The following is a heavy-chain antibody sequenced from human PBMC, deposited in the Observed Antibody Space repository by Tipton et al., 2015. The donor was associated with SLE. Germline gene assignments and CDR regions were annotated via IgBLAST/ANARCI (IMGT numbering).Heavy chain of an antibody. V-gene: IGHV4-59*01. Sequence: TLSLTCTVSGDSLSGYYWNWIRQPPGKGLEWIGYIYDRGRANYNPSFKSRVTMSVDTSKNQFSLKLSSVTAGDTAVYFCARAYSNAFDIWGLGTLITVSS. CDR1: GDSLSGYY. D-gene: IGHD2-21*01. CDR2: IYDRGRA. CDR3: ARAYSNAFDI. J-gene: IGHJ3*02.